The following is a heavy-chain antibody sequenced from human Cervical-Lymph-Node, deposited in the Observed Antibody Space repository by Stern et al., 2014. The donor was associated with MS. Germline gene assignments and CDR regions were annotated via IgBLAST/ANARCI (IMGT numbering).Heavy chain of an antibody. CDR3: ATSSGSPRRGFYFDY. D-gene: IGHD3-10*01. CDR1: GGSLNRGNYY. V-gene: IGHV4-31*03. Sequence: VPLVESGPGLVKPSQTLSLPCTVSGGSLNRGNYYWTCLRQHPGKGLEWIGYIFYSGMTYYNPSLKSRLTISVDTSKNQFALKLSSVTAADTAVYYCATSSGSPRRGFYFDYWGQGILVTVSS. CDR2: IFYSGMT. J-gene: IGHJ4*02.